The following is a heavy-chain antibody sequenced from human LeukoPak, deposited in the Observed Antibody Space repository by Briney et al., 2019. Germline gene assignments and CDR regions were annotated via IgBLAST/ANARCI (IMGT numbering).Heavy chain of an antibody. V-gene: IGHV3-20*04. CDR1: GFTFDDYG. CDR3: ASTPDYYMDV. CDR2: INWNGGST. Sequence: PGGSLRLSCAASGFTFDDYGMSWLRQAPGKGLEWVSGINWNGGSTGYADSVKGRFTISRDNAKNSLYLQMNSLRAEDTALYYCASTPDYYMDVWGKGTTVTVSS. J-gene: IGHJ6*03.